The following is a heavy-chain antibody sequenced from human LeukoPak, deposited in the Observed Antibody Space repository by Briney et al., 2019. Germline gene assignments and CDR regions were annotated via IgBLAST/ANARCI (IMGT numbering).Heavy chain of an antibody. J-gene: IGHJ3*02. V-gene: IGHV1-18*01. CDR3: ARGDRVYDFWSGYYRADAFDI. Sequence: ASVKVSCKASGYTFTSYGISWVRQAPGQGLEWMGWISAYNGNTNYAQKLQGRVTMTTDTSTSTAYMELRSLRSDDTAVYYCARGDRVYDFWSGYYRADAFDIWGQGTMVTVSS. CDR1: GYTFTSYG. CDR2: ISAYNGNT. D-gene: IGHD3-3*01.